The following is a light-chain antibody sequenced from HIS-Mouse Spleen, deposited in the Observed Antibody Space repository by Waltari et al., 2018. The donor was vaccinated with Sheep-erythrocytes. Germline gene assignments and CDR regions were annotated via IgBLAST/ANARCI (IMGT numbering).Light chain of an antibody. V-gene: IGKV1-39*01. J-gene: IGKJ4*01. Sequence: DIQMTQSPSSLSASVGDRVTITCRARQSISSYLNWYQQKPGKAPKLLIYAASSLQSGMPSRFSGSGSGTDVTLTISSLQPEDFATYYCQESNSTPPLTFGVGTKVEIK. CDR3: QESNSTPPLT. CDR1: QSISSY. CDR2: AAS.